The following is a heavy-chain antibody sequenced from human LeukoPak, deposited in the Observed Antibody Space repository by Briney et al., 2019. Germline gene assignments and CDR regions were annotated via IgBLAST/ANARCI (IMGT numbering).Heavy chain of an antibody. V-gene: IGHV1-2*02. CDR3: ARDAWAEDWFDP. D-gene: IGHD1-26*01. CDR1: GYTLTDYY. J-gene: IGHJ5*02. Sequence: GASVKVCCKASGYTLTDYYMHWVRQAPGQGFEWMGWINPNTGGTNYAQKFQGRVTMTRDTSISTAYMELSRLRSDDTAVYYCARDAWAEDWFDPWGQGTLVTVSS. CDR2: INPNTGGT.